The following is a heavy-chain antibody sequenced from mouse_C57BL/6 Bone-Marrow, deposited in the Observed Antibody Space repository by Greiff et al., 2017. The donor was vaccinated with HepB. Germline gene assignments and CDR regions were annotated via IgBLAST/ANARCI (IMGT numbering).Heavy chain of an antibody. J-gene: IGHJ1*03. CDR2: ISNGGGST. CDR3: ARPNYYGSSYNWYFDV. CDR1: GFTFSDYY. Sequence: EVKLVESGGGLVQPGGSLKLSCAASGFTFSDYYMYWVRQTPEKRLEWVAYISNGGGSTYYPDTVKGRFTISRDNAKNTLYLQMSRLKSEDTAMYYGARPNYYGSSYNWYFDVWGTGTTVTVSS. V-gene: IGHV5-12*01. D-gene: IGHD1-1*01.